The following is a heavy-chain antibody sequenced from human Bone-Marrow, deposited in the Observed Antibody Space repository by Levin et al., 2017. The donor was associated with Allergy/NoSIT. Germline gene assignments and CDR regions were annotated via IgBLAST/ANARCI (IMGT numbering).Heavy chain of an antibody. J-gene: IGHJ2*01. CDR1: GFLLNTNGVG. V-gene: IGHV2-5*02. CDR2: IFWDDDK. Sequence: SGPTLVKPTQTFTLTCTFSGFLLNTNGVGLGWIRQPPGKALEWLALIFWDDDKRYSPSLKSRLTITKDTSKNQVVLTMTNMDPVDPAKYSCADGGSWYGGGYVELWGRGTLVTVSS. CDR3: ADGGSWYGGGYVEL. D-gene: IGHD6-13*01.